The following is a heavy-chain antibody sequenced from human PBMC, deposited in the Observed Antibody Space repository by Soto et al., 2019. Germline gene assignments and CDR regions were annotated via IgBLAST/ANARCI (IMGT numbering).Heavy chain of an antibody. D-gene: IGHD6-6*01. CDR2: IYYSGST. V-gene: IGHV4-59*01. CDR3: ARDPFGSSSGFDY. J-gene: IGHJ4*02. Sequence: SETLSLTCTVSGGSISSYYWSWIRQPPGKGLEWIGYIYYSGSTNYNPSLKSRVTISVDTSKNQFSLKLSSVTAADTAVYYCARDPFGSSSGFDYWGQGTLVTVS. CDR1: GGSISSYY.